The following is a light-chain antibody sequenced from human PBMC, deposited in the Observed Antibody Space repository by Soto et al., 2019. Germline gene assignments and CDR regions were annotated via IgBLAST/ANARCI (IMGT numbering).Light chain of an antibody. CDR3: SSYTTSYTQV. CDR2: EVS. J-gene: IGLJ2*01. Sequence: QSALTQPASVSGSPGQSITISCTGTSSDVGGYNYVSWYQHHPGKVPKLMIYEVSNRPLGISNRFSGSKSGNTASLTISGLQSEDEADYYCSSYTTSYTQVFGGGTTLTVL. V-gene: IGLV2-14*01. CDR1: SSDVGGYNY.